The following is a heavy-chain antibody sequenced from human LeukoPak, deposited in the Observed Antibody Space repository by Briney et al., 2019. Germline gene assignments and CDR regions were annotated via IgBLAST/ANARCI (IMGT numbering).Heavy chain of an antibody. Sequence: GGSLRLSCAASGFTFSSYGMHWVRQAPGKGLEWVAFIRYDGSNKYYADSVKGRFTISRDNSKNTLYLQMNSLRAEDTAVYYCAKVGGLGYCSSTSCFPSYYYYYMDVWGKGTTVTVSS. CDR2: IRYDGSNK. J-gene: IGHJ6*03. CDR1: GFTFSSYG. D-gene: IGHD2-2*01. CDR3: AKVGGLGYCSSTSCFPSYYYYYMDV. V-gene: IGHV3-30*02.